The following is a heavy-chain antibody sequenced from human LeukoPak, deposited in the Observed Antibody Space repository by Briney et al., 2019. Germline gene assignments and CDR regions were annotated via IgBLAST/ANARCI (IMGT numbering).Heavy chain of an antibody. CDR1: GYAFTSYD. CDR2: MNPNSGNT. Sequence: ASVKVSCKASGYAFTSYDINWVRQATGQGLEWMGYMNPNSGNTGSAQKFQGRVTMTRNTSISTAYMELSGLRSEDTAVYYCARELRHQDSWGQGTLVTVSS. CDR3: ARELRHQDS. V-gene: IGHV1-8*01. J-gene: IGHJ4*02. D-gene: IGHD1-26*01.